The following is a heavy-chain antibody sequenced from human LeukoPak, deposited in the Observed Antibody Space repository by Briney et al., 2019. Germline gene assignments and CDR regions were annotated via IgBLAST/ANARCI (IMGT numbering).Heavy chain of an antibody. J-gene: IGHJ4*02. CDR1: GFTFSDYY. V-gene: IGHV3-11*04. CDR2: ISSSGSTI. D-gene: IGHD5-18*01. CDR3: ARDSDVDTAMVTVGLAGY. Sequence: GGSLRLSCAASGFTFSDYYMSWIRQAPGKGLEWVSYISSSGSTIYYADSVKGRFTISRDNAKNSLYLQMNSLRAEDTAVYYCARDSDVDTAMVTVGLAGYWGQGTLVTVSS.